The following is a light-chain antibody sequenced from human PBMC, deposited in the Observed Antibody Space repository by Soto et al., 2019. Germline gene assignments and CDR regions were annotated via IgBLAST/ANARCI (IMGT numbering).Light chain of an antibody. Sequence: QSVLTQPPSVSGSPGQSVTISCTGTSSDVGSYNRVSWYQQPPGTAPKLMIYDVSNRPSGVPDCFSGAKSGNTAPLTISGLQAEDGADYYCSSFTSSSTYVFGTGTKV. CDR3: SSFTSSSTYV. CDR2: DVS. V-gene: IGLV2-18*02. CDR1: SSDVGSYNR. J-gene: IGLJ1*01.